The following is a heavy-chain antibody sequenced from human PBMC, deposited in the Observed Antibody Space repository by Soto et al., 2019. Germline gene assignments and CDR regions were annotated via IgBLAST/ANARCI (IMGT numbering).Heavy chain of an antibody. D-gene: IGHD6-19*01. CDR2: ISYDGSNK. CDR1: GFTFSSYA. V-gene: IGHV3-30-3*01. CDR3: ARAVSPYSSGWYFVFDI. J-gene: IGHJ3*02. Sequence: PGGSLRLSCAASGFTFSSYAMHWVRQAPGKGLEWVAVISYDGSNKYYADSVKGRFTISRDNSKNTLYLQMNSLRAEDTAVYYCARAVSPYSSGWYFVFDIWGQGTMVTVSS.